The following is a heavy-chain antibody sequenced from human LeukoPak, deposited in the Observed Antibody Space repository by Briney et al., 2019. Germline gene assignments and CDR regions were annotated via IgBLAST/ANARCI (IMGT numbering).Heavy chain of an antibody. CDR1: GGFFSGYY. D-gene: IGHD2-15*01. Sequence: AETLSLICAVYGGFFSGYYWSWIRQPPGKGREWIGEINHSGSTNYNPSLKSRLTISVDTSKNQFSLKLSSVTAADTAVYYCARFLKVVVAATLKAFDIWGQGTMVTVSS. CDR3: ARFLKVVVAATLKAFDI. J-gene: IGHJ3*02. V-gene: IGHV4-34*01. CDR2: INHSGST.